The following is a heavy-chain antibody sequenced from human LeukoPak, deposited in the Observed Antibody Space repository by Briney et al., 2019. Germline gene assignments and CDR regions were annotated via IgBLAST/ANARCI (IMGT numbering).Heavy chain of an antibody. CDR2: ISGSTGGT. CDR3: ARESGSYLWRSWLNP. Sequence: GGSLRLSCAASGFTFRSYVMSWVRQAPGKGLEWVSSISGSTGGTYYADSVKGRFTISRDNSKNTLYLQMNSLRAEDTAVYYCARESGSYLWRSWLNPWGQGTLVTVSS. D-gene: IGHD3-16*01. J-gene: IGHJ5*02. CDR1: GFTFRSYV. V-gene: IGHV3-23*01.